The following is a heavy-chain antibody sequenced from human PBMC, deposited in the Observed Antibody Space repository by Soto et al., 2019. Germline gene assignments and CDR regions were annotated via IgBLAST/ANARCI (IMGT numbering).Heavy chain of an antibody. V-gene: IGHV3-23*01. CDR2: ISGSGGST. CDR3: AKDLESSGSD. Sequence: PGGSQRLSCAAAGFNFSSYSMSWVRQAPGKGLEWVSAISGSGGSTYYADSVKGRFTISRDNSKNTLYLQMNSLRAEDTAVYYCAKDLESSGSDWGQGTLVTVSS. D-gene: IGHD6-19*01. CDR1: GFNFSSYS. J-gene: IGHJ4*02.